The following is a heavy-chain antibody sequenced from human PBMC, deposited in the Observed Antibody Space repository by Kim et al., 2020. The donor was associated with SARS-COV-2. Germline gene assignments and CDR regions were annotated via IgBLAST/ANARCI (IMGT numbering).Heavy chain of an antibody. CDR3: ARELWTRNYYGMDV. J-gene: IGHJ6*02. Sequence: ASVKVSCKASGYTFTSYYMHWVRQAPGQGLEWMELINLRGGGKSTAQKFKGRVTMTRDTSTSTVYMELSSLRSVDTAVYYCARELWTRNYYGMDVWGQGTTVTVSS. V-gene: IGHV1-46*01. CDR1: GYTFTSYY. D-gene: IGHD5-18*01. CDR2: INLRGGGK.